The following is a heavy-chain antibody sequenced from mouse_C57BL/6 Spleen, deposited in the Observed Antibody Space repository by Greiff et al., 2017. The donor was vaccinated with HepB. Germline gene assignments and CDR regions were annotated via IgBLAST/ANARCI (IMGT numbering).Heavy chain of an antibody. J-gene: IGHJ2*01. V-gene: IGHV5-4*01. CDR3: ARNYYGSSYVGYYFDY. Sequence: EVQLVESGGGLVKPGGSLKLSCAASGFTFSSYAMSWVRQTPEKRLEWVATISDGGSYTYYPDNVKGRFTISRDNAKNNLYLQMSHLKSEDTAMYYCARNYYGSSYVGYYFDYWGQGTTLTVSS. CDR1: GFTFSSYA. CDR2: ISDGGSYT. D-gene: IGHD1-1*01.